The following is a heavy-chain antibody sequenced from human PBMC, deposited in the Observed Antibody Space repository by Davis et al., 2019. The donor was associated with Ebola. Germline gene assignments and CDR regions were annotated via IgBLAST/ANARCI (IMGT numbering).Heavy chain of an antibody. CDR2: IIPIGGMV. V-gene: IGHV1-69*04. J-gene: IGHJ4*02. CDR3: ARDRGAIHWFYYLDT. D-gene: IGHD3-9*01. CDR1: GGTFNFYA. Sequence: AASVKVSCKVSGGTFNFYAINWVRQAPGQGLEWMGKIIPIGGMVNYAQKFQGRITISADTSTNTAYMELSSLRSEDTAVYFCARDRGAIHWFYYLDTWGQGTLDSVSS.